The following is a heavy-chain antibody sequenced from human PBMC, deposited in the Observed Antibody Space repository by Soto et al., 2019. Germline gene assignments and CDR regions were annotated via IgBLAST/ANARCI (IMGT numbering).Heavy chain of an antibody. CDR1: GFTFSSYS. V-gene: IGHV3-21*01. Sequence: PGGSLRLSCAASGFTFSSYSMNWVRQAPGKGLEWVSSTSSSGSYIYYADSVKGRFTISRDNAKNSLYLQMNSLRAEDTAVYYCARDFRDGYYFDYWGQGTLVTVSS. D-gene: IGHD5-12*01. CDR3: ARDFRDGYYFDY. CDR2: TSSSGSYI. J-gene: IGHJ4*02.